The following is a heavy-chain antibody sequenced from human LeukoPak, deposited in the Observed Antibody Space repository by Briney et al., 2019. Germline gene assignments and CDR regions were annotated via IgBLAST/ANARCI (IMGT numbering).Heavy chain of an antibody. J-gene: IGHJ4*02. Sequence: GGSLRLSCAASGFTFSSYAMTWVRQAPGKGLEWVSSFSFNGESTYYADSAKGRFTISRDNSKNTLYLQMNSLRAEDTAVYYCARVHGYFDWLSHFDYWGQGTLVTVSS. CDR2: FSFNGEST. V-gene: IGHV3-23*01. D-gene: IGHD3-9*01. CDR3: ARVHGYFDWLSHFDY. CDR1: GFTFSSYA.